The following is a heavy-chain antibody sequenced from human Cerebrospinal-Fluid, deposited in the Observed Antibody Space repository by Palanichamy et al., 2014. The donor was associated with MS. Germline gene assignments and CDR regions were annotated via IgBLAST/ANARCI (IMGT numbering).Heavy chain of an antibody. CDR3: ARHHLGIVGVADLIKDTFDY. V-gene: IGHV4-39*01. CDR1: GGSINSPNYY. J-gene: IGHJ4*02. CDR2: IYYGGNT. D-gene: IGHD1-26*01. Sequence: QLQLQEPGPGLVKPSETLSLTCTVSGGSINSPNYYWAWIRQPPGKGPEWIGSIYYGGNTYYNPSLKSRFTMSVDTSKNQFSLKLRSVTAADMAIYYCARHHLGIVGVADLIKDTFDYWGQGTLVPVSS.